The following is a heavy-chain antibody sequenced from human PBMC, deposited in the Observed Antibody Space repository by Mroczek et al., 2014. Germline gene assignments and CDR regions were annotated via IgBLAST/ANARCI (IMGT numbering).Heavy chain of an antibody. V-gene: IGHV4-34*01. CDR3: ARAYYDILTGYPYFDY. J-gene: IGHJ4*02. Sequence: QVQLQQWGAGLLKPSETLSLTCAVYGGSFSGYYWSWIRQPPGKGLEWIGEINHSGSTNYNPSLKSRVTISVDTSKNQFSLKLSSVTAADTAVYYCARAYYDILTGYPYFDYWGQGTLVTGLL. CDR2: INHSGST. D-gene: IGHD3-9*01. CDR1: GGSFSGYY.